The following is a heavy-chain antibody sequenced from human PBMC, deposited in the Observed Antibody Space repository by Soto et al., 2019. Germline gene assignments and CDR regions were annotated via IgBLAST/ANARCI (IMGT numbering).Heavy chain of an antibody. J-gene: IGHJ4*02. D-gene: IGHD5-18*01. V-gene: IGHV3-30*18. CDR2: ISYDGSNK. CDR3: AKDSHLYGYQCPADY. CDR1: GFTFSSYG. Sequence: GGSLRLSCAASGFTFSSYGMHWVRQAPGKGLEWVAVISYDGSNKYYADSVKGRFTISRDNSKNTLYLQMNSLRAEDTAVYYCAKDSHLYGYQCPADYWGQGTLVTVSS.